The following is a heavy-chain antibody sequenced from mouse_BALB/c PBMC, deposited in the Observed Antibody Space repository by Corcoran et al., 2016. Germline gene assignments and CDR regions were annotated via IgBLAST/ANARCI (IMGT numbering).Heavy chain of an antibody. CDR2: INPNNGGT. CDR3: ARDRYWYFDV. V-gene: IGHV1-26*01. CDR1: GYTFTDYY. Sequence: EVQLQQSGPELVKPGASVKMSCKASGYTFTDYYMKRVKQSHGKSHEWIGDINPNNGGTSYNQKFKGKATLTVDKSSSTAYMQLNSLTSEDSAVYYCARDRYWYFDVWGAGTTVTVSS. D-gene: IGHD2-14*01. J-gene: IGHJ1*01.